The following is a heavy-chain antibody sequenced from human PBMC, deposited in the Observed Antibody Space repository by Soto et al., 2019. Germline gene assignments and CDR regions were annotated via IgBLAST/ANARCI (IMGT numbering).Heavy chain of an antibody. Sequence: SETLSLTCTVSGGSISPHYWSWIRQPPGKGLEWIGYINYSGSTNYNPSLKSRVAISVDTSKNQFSLNLTSVTAADTAVYYCGPRGAVADPRGYWGQGTLVTVSS. CDR2: INYSGST. D-gene: IGHD6-19*01. J-gene: IGHJ4*02. V-gene: IGHV4-59*11. CDR3: GPRGAVADPRGY. CDR1: GGSISPHY.